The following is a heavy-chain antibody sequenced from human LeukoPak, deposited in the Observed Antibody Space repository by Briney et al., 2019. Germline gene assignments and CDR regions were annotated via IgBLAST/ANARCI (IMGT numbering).Heavy chain of an antibody. D-gene: IGHD3-22*01. V-gene: IGHV4-59*08. Sequence: KPSETLSLTCTVSGGSISSYYWSWIRQPPGKGLEWIGYIYYSGSTNYNPSLKSRVTISVDTSKNQFSLKLSSVTAADTAVYYCARTYYYDSSGNNGGVLDYWGQGTLVTVSS. CDR1: GGSISSYY. CDR3: ARTYYYDSSGNNGGVLDY. J-gene: IGHJ4*02. CDR2: IYYSGST.